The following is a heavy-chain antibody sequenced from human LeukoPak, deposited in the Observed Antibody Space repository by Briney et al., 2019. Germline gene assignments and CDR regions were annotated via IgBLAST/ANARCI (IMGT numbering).Heavy chain of an antibody. D-gene: IGHD3-22*01. CDR3: ERAGLWDYSDSSGYHNGAFDI. CDR1: GYTFTDYY. Sequence: ASVKVSCKASGYTFTDYYMHWVRQAPGQGLEWMGWINPNSGGTNFAQKFQGRVTMTRDTSISTAYMELSRLRSDDTAVYYWERAGLWDYSDSSGYHNGAFDIWGQGTMVTVSS. J-gene: IGHJ3*02. CDR2: INPNSGGT. V-gene: IGHV1-2*02.